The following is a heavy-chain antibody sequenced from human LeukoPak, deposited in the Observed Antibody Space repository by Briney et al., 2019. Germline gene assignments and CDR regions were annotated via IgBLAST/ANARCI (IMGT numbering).Heavy chain of an antibody. V-gene: IGHV3-21*04. CDR1: GFTFSSYS. CDR2: ISKNSGYM. D-gene: IGHD2-15*01. Sequence: PGGSLRLSCAASGFTFSSYSMNWVRQAPGKGLEWVSSISKNSGYMYYIDSVKGRFTISRDNSKNTLYLQMNSLRAEDTAVYYCAKIVAGLDYWGQGTLVTVSS. J-gene: IGHJ4*02. CDR3: AKIVAGLDY.